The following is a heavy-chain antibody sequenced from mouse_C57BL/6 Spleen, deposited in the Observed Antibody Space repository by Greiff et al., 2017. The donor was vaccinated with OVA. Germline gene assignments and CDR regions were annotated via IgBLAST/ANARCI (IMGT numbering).Heavy chain of an antibody. CDR3: ARKDGYDGGYAMDY. CDR2: IDPSDSYT. Sequence: QVQLQQPGAELVMPGASVKLSCKASGYTFTSYWMHWVKQRPGQGLEWIGEIDPSDSYTNYNQKFKGKATLTVDKSSSTAYMQLSSLTSEDSAAYYCARKDGYDGGYAMDYWGQGTSVTVSS. J-gene: IGHJ4*01. V-gene: IGHV1-69*01. D-gene: IGHD2-2*01. CDR1: GYTFTSYW.